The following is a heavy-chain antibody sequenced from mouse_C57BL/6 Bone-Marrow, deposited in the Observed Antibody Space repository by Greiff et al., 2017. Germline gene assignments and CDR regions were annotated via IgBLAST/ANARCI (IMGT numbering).Heavy chain of an antibody. V-gene: IGHV6-3*01. J-gene: IGHJ2*01. CDR1: GFTFSNYW. CDR2: ISLKSDNYAT. CDR3: TEGYYYGSSGDY. D-gene: IGHD1-1*01. Sequence: EVKVEESGGGLVQPGGSMKLSCVASGFTFSNYWMNWVRQSPEKGLEWVAQISLKSDNYATHYAESVKGRFTISRDDSKSSVYLQMNNLRAEDTGIYYRTEGYYYGSSGDYWGQGTTLTVSS.